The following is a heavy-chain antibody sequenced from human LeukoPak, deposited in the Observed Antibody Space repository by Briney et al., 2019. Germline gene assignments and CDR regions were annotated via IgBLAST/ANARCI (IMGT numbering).Heavy chain of an antibody. CDR1: GFTFSSYE. CDR3: ARDRDPGYNDSSGYRRVNAFDI. D-gene: IGHD3-22*01. CDR2: ISTSGSTK. J-gene: IGHJ3*02. V-gene: IGHV3-48*03. Sequence: PGGSLRLSCAASGFTFSSYEMTWVRQAPGKGLEWVSYISTSGSTKYYADSVKGRFTISRDNAKNSLYLQINSLRAEDTAVYYCARDRDPGYNDSSGYRRVNAFDIWGQGTMVTVSS.